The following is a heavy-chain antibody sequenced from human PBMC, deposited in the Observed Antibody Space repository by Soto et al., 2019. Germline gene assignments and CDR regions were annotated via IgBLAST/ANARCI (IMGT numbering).Heavy chain of an antibody. CDR2: ISYSGTT. V-gene: IGHV4-30-4*01. Sequence: PSETLSLTCTVSGGSISRGNYYWSWIRQPPGKGLEWIGFISYSGTTHYSASLRSRVSISVDTSKDQFSLKLSSVTAADTAVYYWARGWRFFDYWGQGTLVTVSS. CDR3: ARGWRFFDY. CDR1: GGSISRGNYY. D-gene: IGHD6-19*01. J-gene: IGHJ4*02.